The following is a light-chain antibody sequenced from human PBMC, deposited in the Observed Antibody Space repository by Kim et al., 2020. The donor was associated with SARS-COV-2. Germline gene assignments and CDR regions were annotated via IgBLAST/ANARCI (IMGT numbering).Light chain of an antibody. Sequence: DIQMTQSPSSLSASVGDRVTITCRASQNIRPHLNWYQQKSGKAPKLLIYFASSLQSGVPSRFSGSGSGTDFTLTISSLQREDFATYFCQQSDSFPWTFGQGTKVDIK. J-gene: IGKJ1*01. CDR1: QNIRPH. CDR2: FAS. V-gene: IGKV1-39*01. CDR3: QQSDSFPWT.